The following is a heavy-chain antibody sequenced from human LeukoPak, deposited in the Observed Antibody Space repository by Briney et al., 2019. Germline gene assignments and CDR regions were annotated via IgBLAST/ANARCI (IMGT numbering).Heavy chain of an antibody. CDR1: GGSISSGDYY. CDR3: ARDLPDSGYPFDY. CDR2: IYYSGST. D-gene: IGHD5-12*01. V-gene: IGHV4-30-4*01. Sequence: PSQTLSLTCTVSGGSISSGDYYWSWIRQPPGKGLEWIGYIYYSGSTYYNPSLKSRVTISVDTSKNQFSLKLSSVTAADTAVYYCARDLPDSGYPFDYWGQGTLVTVSS. J-gene: IGHJ4*02.